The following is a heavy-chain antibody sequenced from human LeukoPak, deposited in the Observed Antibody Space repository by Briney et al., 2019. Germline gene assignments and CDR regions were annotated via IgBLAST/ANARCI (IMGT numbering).Heavy chain of an antibody. Sequence: SETLSLTCTVSGGSISSYYWSWIRQPPGKGLEWIGYIYYSGSTNYNPSLKSRVTISVDTSKNQFSLKLSSVTAADTAVYYCARDLRYSGSLSWFDPWGQGTLVTVSS. CDR2: IYYSGST. CDR1: GGSISSYY. J-gene: IGHJ5*02. D-gene: IGHD6-6*01. CDR3: ARDLRYSGSLSWFDP. V-gene: IGHV4-59*01.